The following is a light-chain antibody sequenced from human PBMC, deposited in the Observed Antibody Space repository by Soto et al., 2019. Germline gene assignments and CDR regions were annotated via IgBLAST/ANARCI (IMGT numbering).Light chain of an antibody. Sequence: QSVLTQPASVSGSPGQSITISCTGTSSDVGGYNYVSWYQHHPGKAPKLMIYEVSNRPSGVSYRFSGSKSGNTASLTISGLQAEDEADYYCNSYTGSGIVFGTWTKLTVL. V-gene: IGLV2-14*01. CDR1: SSDVGGYNY. J-gene: IGLJ1*01. CDR2: EVS. CDR3: NSYTGSGIV.